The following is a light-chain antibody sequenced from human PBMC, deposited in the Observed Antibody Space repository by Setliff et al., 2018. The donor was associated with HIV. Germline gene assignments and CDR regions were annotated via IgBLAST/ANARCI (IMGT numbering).Light chain of an antibody. V-gene: IGLV2-14*01. CDR3: SSYTSSSTPWV. Sequence: QSVLTRPASVSGSPGQSITISCTGTSSDVGGYNYVSWYQQHPGKAPKLMIYEVSNRPSGVSNRFSGSKSGNTASLTISGLRAEDEADYYCSSYTSSSTPWVFGGGTKVTVL. J-gene: IGLJ3*02. CDR1: SSDVGGYNY. CDR2: EVS.